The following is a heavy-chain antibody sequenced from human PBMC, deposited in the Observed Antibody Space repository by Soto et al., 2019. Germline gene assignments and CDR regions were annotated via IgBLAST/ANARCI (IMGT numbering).Heavy chain of an antibody. J-gene: IGHJ4*02. Sequence: EVQLVESGGGLVQPGGSLRLSCAASGFTFSSYDMHWVRQATGKGLEWVSAIGTAGDTYYPGSVKGRFTISRENAKNSLYLQMNSLIAGDTAVYYCAREDRAAAGIDYWGQGTLVTVSS. V-gene: IGHV3-13*01. CDR3: AREDRAAAGIDY. CDR1: GFTFSSYD. D-gene: IGHD6-13*01. CDR2: IGTAGDT.